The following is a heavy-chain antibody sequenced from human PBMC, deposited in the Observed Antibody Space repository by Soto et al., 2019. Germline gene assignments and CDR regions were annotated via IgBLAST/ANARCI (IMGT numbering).Heavy chain of an antibody. CDR2: MNPNSGNT. Sequence: ASVKVSCKASGYTFTNNVINWVRQAPGQGLEWMGWMNPNSGNTGYAQKFQGRVTMTRNTSISTAYMELSSLRSEDTAVYYCARERSAAGTGWFDPWGQGTLVTVSS. D-gene: IGHD6-13*01. J-gene: IGHJ5*02. CDR1: GYTFTNNV. CDR3: ARERSAAGTGWFDP. V-gene: IGHV1-8*01.